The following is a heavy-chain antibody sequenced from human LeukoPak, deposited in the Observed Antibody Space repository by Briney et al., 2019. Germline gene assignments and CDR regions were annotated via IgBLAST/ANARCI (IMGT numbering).Heavy chain of an antibody. CDR1: VFTFSSYW. Sequence: PGGSLRLSCAASVFTFSSYWMSWVRQAPGKGLEWVANIKQDGSEKYYVDSVKGRFTISRDNAKNSLYLQMNSLRAEDTAVYYCAREGELDFDYWGQGTLVTVSS. CDR3: AREGELDFDY. J-gene: IGHJ4*02. CDR2: IKQDGSEK. D-gene: IGHD1-7*01. V-gene: IGHV3-7*01.